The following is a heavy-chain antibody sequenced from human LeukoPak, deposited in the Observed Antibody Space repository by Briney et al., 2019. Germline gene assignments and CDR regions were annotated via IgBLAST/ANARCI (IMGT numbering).Heavy chain of an antibody. Sequence: GGSLRLSCAASGFTFSSYWMHGVRQAPGKGLVWVSRINSDGSSTSYADSVKGRFTISRDNAKNTLYLQMNSLRAEDTAVYYCARAGELRYFDWLSYWGQGTLVTVSS. J-gene: IGHJ4*02. CDR1: GFTFSSYW. CDR3: ARAGELRYFDWLSY. V-gene: IGHV3-74*01. CDR2: INSDGSST. D-gene: IGHD3-9*01.